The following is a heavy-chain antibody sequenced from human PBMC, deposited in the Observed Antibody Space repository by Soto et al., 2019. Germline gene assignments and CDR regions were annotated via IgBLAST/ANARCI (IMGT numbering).Heavy chain of an antibody. CDR3: ARTFRGYSGYDPDYFDY. Sequence: ASVKVSCKASGYTFTGYYMHWVRQAPGQGLEWMGWINPNSGGTNYAQKFQGWVTMTRDTSISTAYMELSRLRSDDTAVYYCARTFRGYSGYDPDYFDYWGQGTLVTVSS. J-gene: IGHJ4*02. D-gene: IGHD5-12*01. CDR1: GYTFTGYY. CDR2: INPNSGGT. V-gene: IGHV1-2*04.